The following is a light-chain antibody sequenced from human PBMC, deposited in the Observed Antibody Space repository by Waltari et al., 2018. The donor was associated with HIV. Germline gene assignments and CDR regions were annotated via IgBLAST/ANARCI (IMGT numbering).Light chain of an antibody. CDR2: EVS. CDR3: MQTVQLSWT. Sequence: EIVMTQTPLSLSVTPGQPASISCKSSQSLLHSDGKTYLYWYLQRPGQPPQPLMYEVSTRFAGVPDRFSGSGSGTDFTLRISRVEAEGVGVYYCMQTVQLSWTFGQGTKVQIK. CDR1: QSLLHSDGKTY. J-gene: IGKJ1*01. V-gene: IGKV2D-29*01.